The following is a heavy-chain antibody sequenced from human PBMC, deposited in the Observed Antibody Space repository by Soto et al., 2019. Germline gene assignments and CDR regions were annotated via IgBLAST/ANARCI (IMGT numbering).Heavy chain of an antibody. Sequence: GGSLRLSCAASGFTFSIYWMHWVRQAPGKGLVKVSRINSAGTTTTYADSMKGRFTISRDNAKNTLYLQMNSLRAEDTVVYYCARGDTAMVIDYWGQGTQVTVS. J-gene: IGHJ4*02. D-gene: IGHD5-18*01. CDR3: ARGDTAMVIDY. CDR1: GFTFSIYW. CDR2: INSAGTTT. V-gene: IGHV3-74*01.